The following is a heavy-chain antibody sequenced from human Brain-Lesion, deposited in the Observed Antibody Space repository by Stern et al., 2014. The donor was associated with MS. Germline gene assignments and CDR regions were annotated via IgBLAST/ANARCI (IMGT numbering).Heavy chain of an antibody. V-gene: IGHV2-5*02. Sequence: QITLKESGPTLVKPTQTLTLKCIFSGFSLTTSGVGVGWIRQPPGKALEWLGFIYWDGDKRYSPSLKRRITITKDTSKNQVVLTMTNMDPVDTATYYCTHTSPRAPGIDYWGQGTLVTVSS. J-gene: IGHJ4*02. CDR2: IYWDGDK. D-gene: IGHD6-13*01. CDR3: THTSPRAPGIDY. CDR1: GFSLTTSGVG.